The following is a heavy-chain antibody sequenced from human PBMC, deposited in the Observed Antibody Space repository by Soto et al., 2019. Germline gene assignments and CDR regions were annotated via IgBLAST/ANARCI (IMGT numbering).Heavy chain of an antibody. Sequence: QVQLQESGPGLVKPSETLSLTCTVSGASISGYFWTWIRQPAGKGLEWIGRIHSSGSTNYNPSLKSRVTMSVDTSKNQFYLNLSSVTAADTAVYYCVRDGVGARPFDSCGQGTLVTVSS. D-gene: IGHD1-26*01. CDR1: GASISGYF. J-gene: IGHJ4*02. CDR2: IHSSGST. V-gene: IGHV4-4*07. CDR3: VRDGVGARPFDS.